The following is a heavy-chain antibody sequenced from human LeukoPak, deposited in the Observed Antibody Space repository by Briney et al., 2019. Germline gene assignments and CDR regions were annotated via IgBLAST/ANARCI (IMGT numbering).Heavy chain of an antibody. J-gene: IGHJ4*02. V-gene: IGHV3-11*01. CDR1: GFTFSDYY. Sequence: PGESLRLSCAASGFTFSDYYMTWIRQAPGKGLEGISYISTSDGTIYYADSVKGRFTISSDNAKNSLYLQMNSLRAEDTAVYYCARDAIDSSGFDFDYWGQGTLVTVSS. D-gene: IGHD3-22*01. CDR2: ISTSDGTI. CDR3: ARDAIDSSGFDFDY.